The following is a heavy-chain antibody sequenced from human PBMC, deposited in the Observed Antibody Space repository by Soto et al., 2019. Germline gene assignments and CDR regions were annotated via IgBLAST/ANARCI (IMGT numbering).Heavy chain of an antibody. J-gene: IGHJ4*02. CDR2: ISGSGGST. D-gene: IGHD2-15*01. Sequence: EVQLLESGGGLVQPGGSLRLSCAASGFTFSSYAMSWVRQAPGKGLEWVSAISGSGGSTYYADSVKGRFTISRDNAKNTLSLQMNSLRAEDTAVYYCAKAGRAATLFDYWGQGALVNVSS. V-gene: IGHV3-23*01. CDR3: AKAGRAATLFDY. CDR1: GFTFSSYA.